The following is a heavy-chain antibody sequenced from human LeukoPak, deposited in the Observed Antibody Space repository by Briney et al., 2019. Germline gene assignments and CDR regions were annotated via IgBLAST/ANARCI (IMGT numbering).Heavy chain of an antibody. V-gene: IGHV3-30-3*01. CDR3: AREGSSGYYYRYFDY. J-gene: IGHJ4*02. CDR1: GFTFSSYA. CDR2: ISYDGSNK. Sequence: GRSLRLSCAASGFTFSSYAMHWVRQAPGKGLEWVAVISYDGSNKYYADSVKGRFTISRDNSKNTLYLQMNSLRAEDTAVYYCAREGSSGYYYRYFDYWGQGTLVTVSS. D-gene: IGHD3-22*01.